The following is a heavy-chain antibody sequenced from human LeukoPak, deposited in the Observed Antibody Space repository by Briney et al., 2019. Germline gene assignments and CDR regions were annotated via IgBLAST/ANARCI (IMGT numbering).Heavy chain of an antibody. CDR3: ARREDTAKNAFDI. J-gene: IGHJ3*02. CDR2: IYSGGGT. CDR1: GFTVSSNY. D-gene: IGHD5-18*01. Sequence: GGSLRLSWAASGFTVSSNYMWWVRQAPGRGLEWVSTIYSGGGTYYADSVKGRFTISRDNSKNTLYLQMNSLRAEDTAVYYCARREDTAKNAFDIWGQGTLVTVSS. V-gene: IGHV3-53*01.